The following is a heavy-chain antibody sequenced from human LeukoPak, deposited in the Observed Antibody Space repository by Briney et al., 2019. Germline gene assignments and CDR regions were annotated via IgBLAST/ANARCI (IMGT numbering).Heavy chain of an antibody. CDR2: INPNSGGT. CDR1: GYTFTGYY. CDR3: ARAGGLTYYDILTGYYIGAGYFQH. J-gene: IGHJ1*01. D-gene: IGHD3-9*01. V-gene: IGHV1-2*02. Sequence: PQASVKVSCKASGYTFTGYYMHWVRQAPGQGLEWMGWINPNSGGTNYAQKFQGRVTMTRDTSISTAYMELSRLRSDDTAVYYCARAGGLTYYDILTGYYIGAGYFQHWGQGTLVTVSS.